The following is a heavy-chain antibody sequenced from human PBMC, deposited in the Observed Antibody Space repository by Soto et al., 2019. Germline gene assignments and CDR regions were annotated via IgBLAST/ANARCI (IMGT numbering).Heavy chain of an antibody. V-gene: IGHV3-30*18. D-gene: IGHD3-3*01. J-gene: IGHJ6*02. CDR3: AKGGEFLEWLPQGGSDYYYGMDV. CDR2: ISYDGSNK. CDR1: GFTFSSYG. Sequence: QVQLVESGGGVVQPGRSLRLSCAASGFTFSSYGMHWVRQAPGKGLEWVAVISYDGSNKYYADSVKGRFTISRDNSKNTLYLQMNSLGAEDTAVYYCAKGGEFLEWLPQGGSDYYYGMDVWGQGTTVTVSS.